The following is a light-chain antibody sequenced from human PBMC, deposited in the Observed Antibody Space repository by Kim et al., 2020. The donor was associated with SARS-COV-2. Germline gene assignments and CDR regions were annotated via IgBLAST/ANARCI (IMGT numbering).Light chain of an antibody. V-gene: IGKV3-15*01. CDR3: QHYNAWPPWT. Sequence: PGDGATLSCRASQSIDRDLAWYQQKPGQPPRLLIYDSSTRAPGIPARFRGSGSGTEFTLTINSLQSEDLAVYYCQHYNAWPPWTFGRGTKLAI. CDR2: DSS. J-gene: IGKJ1*01. CDR1: QSIDRD.